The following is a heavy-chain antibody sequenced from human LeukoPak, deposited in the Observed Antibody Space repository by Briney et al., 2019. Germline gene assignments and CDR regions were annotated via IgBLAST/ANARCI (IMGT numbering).Heavy chain of an antibody. CDR1: GGTFSSYA. V-gene: IGHV1-69*13. CDR2: IIPIFGTA. Sequence: GASVKVSCKASGGTFSSYAISWVRQAPRQGLEWMGGIIPIFGTANYAQKFQGRVTITADESTSTAYMELSSLRSEDTAVYYCARDSSTTVTTSGWFDPWGQGTLVTVSS. D-gene: IGHD4-17*01. J-gene: IGHJ5*02. CDR3: ARDSSTTVTTSGWFDP.